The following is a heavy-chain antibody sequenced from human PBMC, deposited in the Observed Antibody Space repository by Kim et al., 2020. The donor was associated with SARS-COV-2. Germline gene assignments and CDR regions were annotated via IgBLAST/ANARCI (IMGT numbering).Heavy chain of an antibody. V-gene: IGHV3-73*01. J-gene: IGHJ4*02. Sequence: ASVKGRFTISRDDSKNTAYLKRNSLKNEDTAVYYCTRNNYYDSSGTPNDYWGQGTLVTVSS. D-gene: IGHD3-22*01. CDR3: TRNNYYDSSGTPNDY.